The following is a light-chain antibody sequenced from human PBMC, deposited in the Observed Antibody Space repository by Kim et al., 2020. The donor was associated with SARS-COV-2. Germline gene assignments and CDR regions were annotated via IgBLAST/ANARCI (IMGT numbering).Light chain of an antibody. CDR2: IND. J-gene: IGLJ2*01. CDR3: ASWDDGLGGPV. V-gene: IGLV1-44*01. CDR1: SADIGSST. Sequence: GQTIDTSCSDGSADIGSSTVNCYQHPPEPSPRLLLYINDKRPSGVPGRFSGSRSVTSASVAISGLQSDDEADYFCASWDDGLGGPVFGGGTQLTVL.